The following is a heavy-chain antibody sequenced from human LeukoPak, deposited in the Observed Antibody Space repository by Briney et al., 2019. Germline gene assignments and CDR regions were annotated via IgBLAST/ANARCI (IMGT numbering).Heavy chain of an antibody. CDR1: GYTFTSQA. J-gene: IGHJ6*02. D-gene: IGHD3-22*01. CDR2: ISAVNGNT. V-gene: IGHV1-3*01. Sequence: GASVKVSCKASGYTFTSQAMHWVRQAPGQRLEWMGWISAVNGNTKYSQKFQGRVTITRDTSANTAYMELSSLRSEDTAVYYCARDFTMIVVVDSYGMDVWGQGTTVTVSS. CDR3: ARDFTMIVVVDSYGMDV.